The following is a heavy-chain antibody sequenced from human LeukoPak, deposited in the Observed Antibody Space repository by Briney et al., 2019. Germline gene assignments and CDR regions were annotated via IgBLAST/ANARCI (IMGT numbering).Heavy chain of an antibody. V-gene: IGHV3-33*01. J-gene: IGHJ4*02. Sequence: GGSLRLSCAASGFTFSSYGMHWVRQAPGKGLEWVAVIWYDGSNKYYADSVKGRFTISRDISKNTLYLQMNSLRAEDTAVYYCARDLRQWLVGGYFDYWGQGTLVTVSS. CDR1: GFTFSSYG. CDR3: ARDLRQWLVGGYFDY. CDR2: IWYDGSNK. D-gene: IGHD6-19*01.